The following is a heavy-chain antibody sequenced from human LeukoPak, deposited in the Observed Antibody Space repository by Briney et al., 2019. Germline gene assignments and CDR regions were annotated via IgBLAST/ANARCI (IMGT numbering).Heavy chain of an antibody. CDR3: AREGGDGSILSLVGEDDGFDI. V-gene: IGHV3-21*01. D-gene: IGHD2-21*01. CDR1: GFTFSNYR. Sequence: GGSLRLSCTASGFTFSNYRMNWVRQAPGKGLEWVSCISDSSSYTHYADSVKGRFTVSRDNAKNSLFLQMNSLRAEDTALYYCAREGGDGSILSLVGEDDGFDIWGQGTMVTVSS. CDR2: ISDSSSYT. J-gene: IGHJ3*02.